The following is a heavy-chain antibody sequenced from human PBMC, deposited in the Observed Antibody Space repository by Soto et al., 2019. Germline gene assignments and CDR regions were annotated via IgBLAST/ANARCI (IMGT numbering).Heavy chain of an antibody. D-gene: IGHD6-19*01. J-gene: IGHJ4*02. CDR3: ARFIAVAGTGDY. CDR1: GFTFSSYG. CDR2: IWYDGSNK. V-gene: IGHV3-33*01. Sequence: QPGGSLRLSCAASGFTFSSYGMHWVRQAPGKGLEWVAVIWYDGSNKYYADSVKGRFTISRDNSKNTLYLQMNSLRAEDTAVYYCARFIAVAGTGDYWGQGTLVTVSS.